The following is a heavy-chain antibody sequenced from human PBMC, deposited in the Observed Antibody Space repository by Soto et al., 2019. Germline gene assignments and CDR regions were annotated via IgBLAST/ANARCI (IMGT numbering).Heavy chain of an antibody. CDR2: IKSKTDGGTT. J-gene: IGHJ4*02. V-gene: IGHV3-15*01. CDR3: TTDSRPYYDFWSGYSFDY. Sequence: PGGSLRLSCAASGFNFRNAGMSWIRQAPGKGLEWVGRIKSKTDGGTTDYAAPVKGRFTISRDDSKNTLYLQMNSLKTEDTAVYYCTTDSRPYYDFWSGYSFDYWGQGTLVTVSS. D-gene: IGHD3-3*01. CDR1: GFNFRNAG.